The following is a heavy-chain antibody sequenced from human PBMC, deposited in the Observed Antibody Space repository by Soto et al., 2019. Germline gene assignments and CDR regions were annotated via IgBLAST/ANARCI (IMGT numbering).Heavy chain of an antibody. CDR3: ASLTSWSQEYYYGMDV. D-gene: IGHD2-2*01. Sequence: PGGSLRLSCTGSGFTFGDFGMSWFRQAPEKGLEWLSFIRSKGYGGTTESAASVRGRFITSRDDSKSIAYLQMNSLKTEDTAVYYCASLTSWSQEYYYGMDVWGQGTTVTVSS. J-gene: IGHJ6*02. V-gene: IGHV3-49*03. CDR1: GFTFGDFG. CDR2: IRSKGYGGTT.